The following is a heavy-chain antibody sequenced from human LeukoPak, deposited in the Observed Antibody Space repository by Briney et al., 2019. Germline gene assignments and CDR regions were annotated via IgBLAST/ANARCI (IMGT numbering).Heavy chain of an antibody. Sequence: GGSLRLSCAASGFTFSTYSMNWVRQAPGKGLEWVGRIKSKTDGGTTDYAAPVKGRFTISRDDSKNTLYLQMNSLKTEDTAVYYCTTGIWVTTIRQQVDYWGQGTLVTVSS. J-gene: IGHJ4*02. D-gene: IGHD4-17*01. CDR1: GFTFSTYS. CDR3: TTGIWVTTIRQQVDY. CDR2: IKSKTDGGTT. V-gene: IGHV3-15*07.